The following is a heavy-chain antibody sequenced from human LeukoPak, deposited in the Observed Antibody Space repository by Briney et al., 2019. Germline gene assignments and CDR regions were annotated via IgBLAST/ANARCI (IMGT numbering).Heavy chain of an antibody. CDR1: GFTFSDYY. Sequence: PGGSLRLSCAASGFTFSDYYMSWIRQAPGKGLEWVSYISSSGSTIYYADSVKGRFTISRDNAKNSLYLQMNSLRAEDTALYYCAREIGSSGWFDAFDIWGQGTMVTVSS. CDR3: AREIGSSGWFDAFDI. J-gene: IGHJ3*02. V-gene: IGHV3-11*01. CDR2: ISSSGSTI. D-gene: IGHD6-19*01.